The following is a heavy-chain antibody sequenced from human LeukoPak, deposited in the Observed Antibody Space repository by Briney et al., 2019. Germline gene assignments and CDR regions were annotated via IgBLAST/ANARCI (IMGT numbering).Heavy chain of an antibody. CDR2: IWYDGSNK. Sequence: GGSLRLSCAASGFTFSSYGMHWVRQAPGKGLEWVAVIWYDGSNKYYADSVKGRFTISRDNSKNTLYLQMNSLRAEDTAVYYCARDHPNYDILTGMDVWGQGTTVTVSS. CDR1: GFTFSSYG. J-gene: IGHJ6*02. D-gene: IGHD3-9*01. CDR3: ARDHPNYDILTGMDV. V-gene: IGHV3-33*01.